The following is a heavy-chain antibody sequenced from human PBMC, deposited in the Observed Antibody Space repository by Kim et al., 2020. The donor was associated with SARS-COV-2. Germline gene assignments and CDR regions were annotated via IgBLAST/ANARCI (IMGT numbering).Heavy chain of an antibody. Sequence: GGSLRLSCAASGFTFSGSAMHWVRQVSGKGLEWVGRIRSKPNSYATTYAASVKGRFTISRDDSKNTAYLQMNSLTTEDTAVYYCTRPWYWNDRTTYFDLWGRGTLVTVSS. J-gene: IGHJ2*01. CDR3: TRPWYWNDRTTYFDL. CDR2: IRSKPNSYAT. CDR1: GFTFSGSA. V-gene: IGHV3-73*01. D-gene: IGHD1-1*01.